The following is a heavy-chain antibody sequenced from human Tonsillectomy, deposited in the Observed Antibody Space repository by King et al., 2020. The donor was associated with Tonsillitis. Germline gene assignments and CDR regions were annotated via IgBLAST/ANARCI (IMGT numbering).Heavy chain of an antibody. D-gene: IGHD3-22*01. J-gene: IGHJ3*02. CDR3: AKDKGADYHDSGRGAFDI. V-gene: IGHV3-21*01. CDR2: IRSSSKYI. CDR1: GFRFNNYD. Sequence: DVQLVESGGGLVKPGGSLRLSCATSGFRFNNYDMNWVRQAPGKGLEWVSSIRSSSKYIYYAYSVKGRFTVSRDNAKNSLLLQMNSLRAEDTAVYYCAKDKGADYHDSGRGAFDIWGQGTMVTVSS.